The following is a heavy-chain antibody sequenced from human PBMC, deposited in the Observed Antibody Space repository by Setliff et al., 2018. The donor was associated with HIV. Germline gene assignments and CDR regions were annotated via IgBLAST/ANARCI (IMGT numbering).Heavy chain of an antibody. D-gene: IGHD2-15*01. CDR3: ARDRICSGGSCYVGWFDP. CDR1: SGSFSTYY. V-gene: IGHV4-34*01. J-gene: IGHJ5*02. CDR2: INHSGST. Sequence: SETLSLTCAVYSGSFSTYYWTWIRQPPGKGLEWIGEINHSGSTNYNPSLKGRVTISVDPSKNQFSLKLSSVTAADTAVYYCARDRICSGGSCYVGWFDPWGQGTLVAVSS.